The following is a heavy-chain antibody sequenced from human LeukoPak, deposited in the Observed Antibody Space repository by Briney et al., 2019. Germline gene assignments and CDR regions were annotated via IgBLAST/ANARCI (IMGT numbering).Heavy chain of an antibody. D-gene: IGHD3-22*01. J-gene: IGHJ4*02. Sequence: SVKVSCKASGGTFSSYAISWVRQAPGQGLEWMGGIIPIFGTANYAQKFQGRVTITADKSTSTAYMELSSLRSEDTAVYYCARDVYYYDSSGYPVNDYWGQGTLVTVSS. CDR2: IIPIFGTA. CDR3: ARDVYYYDSSGYPVNDY. CDR1: GGTFSSYA. V-gene: IGHV1-69*06.